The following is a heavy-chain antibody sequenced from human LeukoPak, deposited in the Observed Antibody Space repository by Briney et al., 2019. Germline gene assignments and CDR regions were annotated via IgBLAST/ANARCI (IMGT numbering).Heavy chain of an antibody. CDR1: GYTFTSYG. V-gene: IGHV1-18*01. CDR3: ARENYYDSSGYPYYYGMDV. D-gene: IGHD3-22*01. CDR2: ISAYNGNT. J-gene: IGHJ6*02. Sequence: ASVKVSCKASGYTFTSYGISWVRQAPGQGLEWMGWISAYNGNTNYAQKLQGRVTMTTDTSTSTAYMELRSLRSDDTAVYYCARENYYDSSGYPYYYGMDVWGQGTTVTVSS.